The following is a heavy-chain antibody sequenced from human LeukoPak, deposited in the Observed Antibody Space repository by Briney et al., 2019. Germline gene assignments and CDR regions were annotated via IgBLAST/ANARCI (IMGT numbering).Heavy chain of an antibody. D-gene: IGHD2-2*01. CDR1: GYTFTSYG. CDR3: ARDVGEYCSSTNCYASHY. J-gene: IGHJ4*02. V-gene: IGHV1-2*02. Sequence: ASVKVSCKASGYTFTSYGISWVRQAPGQGLEWMGWINPHSGGTNYAQKFQGGVTMTRDTSITTAYMELSSLRSDDTAVYYCARDVGEYCSSTNCYASHYWGQGTLVTVS. CDR2: INPHSGGT.